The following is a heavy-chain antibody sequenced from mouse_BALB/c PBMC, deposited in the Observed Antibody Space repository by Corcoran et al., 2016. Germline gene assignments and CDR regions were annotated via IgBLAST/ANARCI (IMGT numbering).Heavy chain of an antibody. V-gene: IGHV3-6*02. D-gene: IGHD1-2*01. Sequence: DVQLQESGPGLVKPSQSLSLTCSVTGYSITSGYYWNWIRQFPGNKLEWMGYISYDGSNNYNPSLKNRISITRDTSKNQFFLKLNSVTTEDTATYYCAITTATYFDVWGAGTTVTVSS. CDR3: AITTATYFDV. J-gene: IGHJ1*01. CDR1: GYSITSGYY. CDR2: ISYDGSN.